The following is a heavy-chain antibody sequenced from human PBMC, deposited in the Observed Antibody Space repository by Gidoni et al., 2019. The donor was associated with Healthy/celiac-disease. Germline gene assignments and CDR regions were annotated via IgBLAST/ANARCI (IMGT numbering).Heavy chain of an antibody. Sequence: QITLKESGPTLVKPTQTLTLTSTFSGFSLSTSGVGVGWIRQPPGKALEWLALIYWDDDKRYSPSLKSRITITKDTSKNQVVLTMTNMDPVDTATYYCAHRRWPRHTASWFDPWGQGTLVTVSS. V-gene: IGHV2-5*02. CDR3: AHRRWPRHTASWFDP. CDR1: GFSLSTSGVG. J-gene: IGHJ5*02. D-gene: IGHD5-18*01. CDR2: IYWDDDK.